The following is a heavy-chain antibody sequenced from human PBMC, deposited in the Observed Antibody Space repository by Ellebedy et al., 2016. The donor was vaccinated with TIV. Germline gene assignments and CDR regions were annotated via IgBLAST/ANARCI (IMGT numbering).Heavy chain of an antibody. V-gene: IGHV3-30*04. J-gene: IGHJ4*02. D-gene: IGHD1-26*01. CDR1: GFTFSNYA. CDR2: ISYDGSDK. Sequence: GESLKISCVASGFTFSNYAIHWVRQAPGKGLGWVALISYDGSDKYYTDSVKGRFTISRDNSKNTLYLQMNSLRADDTAVYYCARGGGGYSVDYWGQGTLVTVSS. CDR3: ARGGGGYSVDY.